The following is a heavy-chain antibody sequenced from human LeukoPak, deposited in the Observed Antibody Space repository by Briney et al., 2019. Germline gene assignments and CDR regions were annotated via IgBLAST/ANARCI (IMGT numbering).Heavy chain of an antibody. J-gene: IGHJ3*02. Sequence: SETLSLTCTVSGGSISSGGYYWSWIRQHPGKGLEWIGYIYYSGSTYYNPSLKSRVTISVDTSKNQFSLKLSSVTAADTAVYYCARQQLVRFAFDIWGQGTMVTVSS. CDR2: IYYSGST. D-gene: IGHD6-13*01. V-gene: IGHV4-31*03. CDR3: ARQQLVRFAFDI. CDR1: GGSISSGGYY.